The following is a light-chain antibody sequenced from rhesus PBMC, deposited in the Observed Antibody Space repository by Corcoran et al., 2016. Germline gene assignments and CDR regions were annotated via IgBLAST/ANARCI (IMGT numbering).Light chain of an antibody. V-gene: IGKV1-33*02. Sequence: DIQMSQSPSSLSASVGDKVTITCRASQGISNALAWYQQKPGKAPKLLIYPASILESGGPLRFSGGRSGTDFTLTIRSLQPEDFGTYYCQQGYSTPPAFGGGTKVEIK. CDR1: QGISNA. J-gene: IGKJ4*01. CDR3: QQGYSTPPA. CDR2: PAS.